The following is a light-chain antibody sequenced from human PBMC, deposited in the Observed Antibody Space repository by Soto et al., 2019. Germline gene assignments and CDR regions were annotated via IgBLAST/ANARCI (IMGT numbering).Light chain of an antibody. Sequence: EIVMTQSPATLSVASGERATLSCMASQSVSSNLAWYQQKPGQAPRLLIYGASTRATGIPARFSGSGSGTEFTLTISSLQSVDFAVYYCQQYNKWPPYTFGQGTKLEIK. CDR3: QQYNKWPPYT. CDR2: GAS. V-gene: IGKV3-15*01. J-gene: IGKJ2*01. CDR1: QSVSSN.